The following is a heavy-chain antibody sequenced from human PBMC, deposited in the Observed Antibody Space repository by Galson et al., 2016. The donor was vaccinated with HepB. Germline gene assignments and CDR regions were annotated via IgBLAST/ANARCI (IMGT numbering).Heavy chain of an antibody. V-gene: IGHV4-38-2*01. CDR3: ARFFGYSSGWPGNYFDY. D-gene: IGHD6-19*01. J-gene: IGHJ4*02. CDR1: GYSITSGYY. Sequence: SETLSLTCAVSGYSITSGYYWGWIRQPPGRGLEWIGTIYHSGSTYYNSSLKSRVTISVDTSKNHFSLRLSSVTAADTAVYYCARFFGYSSGWPGNYFDYWGQGTLVTVSS. CDR2: IYHSGST.